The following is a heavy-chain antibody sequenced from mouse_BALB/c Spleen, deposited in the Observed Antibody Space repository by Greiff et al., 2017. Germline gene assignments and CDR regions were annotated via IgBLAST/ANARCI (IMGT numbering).Heavy chain of an antibody. CDR2: ISSGGSYT. CDR3: ARHGYDYDRVMDY. CDR1: GFTFSSYA. D-gene: IGHD2-4*01. J-gene: IGHJ4*01. V-gene: IGHV5-9-3*01. Sequence: EVMLVESGGGLVKPGGSLKLSCAASGFTFSSYAMSCVRQTPEKRLEWVATISSGGSYTYYPDSVKGRFTISRDNAKNTLYLQMSSLRSEDTAMYYCARHGYDYDRVMDYWGQGTSVTVSS.